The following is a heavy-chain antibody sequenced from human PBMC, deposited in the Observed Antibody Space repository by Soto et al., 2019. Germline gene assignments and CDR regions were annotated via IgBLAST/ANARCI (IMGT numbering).Heavy chain of an antibody. CDR1: GGSVSSGDYF. J-gene: IGHJ6*02. Sequence: SETLSLTCTVSGGSVSSGDYFWSWLRQSPGKRLEWIAYIYSSGSTNFNPSLKSRATISVDTSKSQVSLTLTSMTAADAALYYCARSPNYYYYGFDVWGQGTAVTVSS. V-gene: IGHV4-61*08. CDR3: ARSPNYYYYGFDV. CDR2: IYSSGST. D-gene: IGHD3-10*01.